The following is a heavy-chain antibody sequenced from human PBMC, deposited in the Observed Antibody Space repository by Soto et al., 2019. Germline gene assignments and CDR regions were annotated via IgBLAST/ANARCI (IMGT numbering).Heavy chain of an antibody. D-gene: IGHD6-19*01. Sequence: QMELVESGGGVVQPGESLRLSCAASGFTFNYYPMHWVRQTPGKGLEWVAVISFDGSNKYYADSVKGRFTISRDNSKNMLYLQMNSVRPEDAAVYYCARLPGALVAVLYIYPLDGREPLSDVDVWGQVTTVSVSS. CDR3: ARLPGALVAVLYIYPLDGREPLSDVDV. J-gene: IGHJ6*02. V-gene: IGHV3-30-3*01. CDR2: ISFDGSNK. CDR1: GFTFNYYP.